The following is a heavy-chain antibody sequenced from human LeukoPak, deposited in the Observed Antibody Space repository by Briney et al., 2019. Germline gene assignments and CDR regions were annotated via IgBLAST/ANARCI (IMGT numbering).Heavy chain of an antibody. CDR1: GGSISSYY. Sequence: SETLSLTCTVSGGSISSYYWSWIRQPAGKGLEWIGRIYTSGSTNYNPSLKSRVTMSVDTSKNQFSLKLSPVTAADTAVYYCARVLKPGNWFDPWGQGTLVTVSS. CDR2: IYTSGST. V-gene: IGHV4-4*07. J-gene: IGHJ5*02. D-gene: IGHD2-8*02. CDR3: ARVLKPGNWFDP.